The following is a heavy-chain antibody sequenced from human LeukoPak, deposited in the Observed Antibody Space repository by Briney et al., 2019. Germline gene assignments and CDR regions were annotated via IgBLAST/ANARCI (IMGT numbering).Heavy chain of an antibody. D-gene: IGHD6-13*01. CDR1: GFTFNNYW. V-gene: IGHV3-74*01. CDR2: INSDGSNT. Sequence: GGSLRLSCAASGFTFNNYWMHWVRQAPGKGLVWVSCINSDGSNTNYADSVKGRFTISRDNAKNTLYLQMNSLRAEDTAVYYCASGSPSRWGQGTLVTVAS. J-gene: IGHJ4*02. CDR3: ASGSPSR.